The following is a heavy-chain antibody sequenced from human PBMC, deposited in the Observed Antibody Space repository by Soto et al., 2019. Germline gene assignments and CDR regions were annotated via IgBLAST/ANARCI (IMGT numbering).Heavy chain of an antibody. CDR1: GFNFSSFS. J-gene: IGHJ4*02. Sequence: GGSLRLSCAASGFNFSSFSTIWVRQAPGKGLEWLSYISSSSSSIYYADSVKGRFTISRDNAKNSLYLQMNSLRAEDTAVYYCARVGVSSWVYFDYWGQGTLVTVSS. V-gene: IGHV3-48*01. D-gene: IGHD3-10*01. CDR2: ISSSSSSI. CDR3: ARVGVSSWVYFDY.